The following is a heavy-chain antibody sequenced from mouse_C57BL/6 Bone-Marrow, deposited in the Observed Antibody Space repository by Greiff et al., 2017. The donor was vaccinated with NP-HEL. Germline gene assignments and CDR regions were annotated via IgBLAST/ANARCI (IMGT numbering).Heavy chain of an antibody. Sequence: EVQLQQSGPVLVKPGASVKMSCKASGYTFTDYYMNWVKQSHGKSLEWIGVINPYNGGTSYNQKFKGKATLTVDKSSSTAYMELNSLTSEDSAVYYCARWPHITTVVAPYYYAMDYWGQGTSVTVSS. D-gene: IGHD1-1*01. CDR1: GYTFTDYY. V-gene: IGHV1-19*01. CDR3: ARWPHITTVVAPYYYAMDY. CDR2: INPYNGGT. J-gene: IGHJ4*01.